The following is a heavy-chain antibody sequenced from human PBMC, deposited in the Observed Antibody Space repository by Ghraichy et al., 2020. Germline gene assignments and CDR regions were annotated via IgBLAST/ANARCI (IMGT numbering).Heavy chain of an antibody. V-gene: IGHV4-34*01. Sequence: SETLSLTCAVYGGSFSGYYWSWIRQPPGKGLEWIGEINHSGSTNYNPSLKSRVTISVDTSKNQFSLNLSSVTAADTAVYYCSSGWYGWDWGQGTLVTVSS. J-gene: IGHJ4*02. CDR1: GGSFSGYY. CDR2: INHSGST. D-gene: IGHD6-19*01. CDR3: SSGWYGWD.